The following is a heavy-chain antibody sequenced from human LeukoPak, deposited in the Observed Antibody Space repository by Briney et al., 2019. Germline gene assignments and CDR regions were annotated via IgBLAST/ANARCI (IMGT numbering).Heavy chain of an antibody. V-gene: IGHV3-74*01. CDR1: GFTFSRYW. Sequence: PGGSLRLSCAASGFTFSRYWMHWVRQVPGKGLVWVSLINSDGSSTTYADSVKGRFTISRDNAKNTLYLQMNSLRADDTAIYFCTRGSDHFDYWGRGTLVTVSS. CDR2: INSDGSST. J-gene: IGHJ4*02. D-gene: IGHD3-3*01. CDR3: TRGSDHFDY.